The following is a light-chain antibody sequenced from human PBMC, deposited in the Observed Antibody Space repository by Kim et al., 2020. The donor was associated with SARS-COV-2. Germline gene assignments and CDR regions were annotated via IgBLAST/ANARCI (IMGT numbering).Light chain of an antibody. CDR3: QSYNRDNVI. V-gene: IGLV6-57*03. Sequence: TVTISCTRSSGRIDDNYWKGYHQRPGGVPTTVIYEDDQRPSGVSARFSGSIDNSSNSASLTISGLRTEDEAAYYCQSYNRDNVIFGGGTKLTVL. CDR1: SGRIDDNY. J-gene: IGLJ2*01. CDR2: EDD.